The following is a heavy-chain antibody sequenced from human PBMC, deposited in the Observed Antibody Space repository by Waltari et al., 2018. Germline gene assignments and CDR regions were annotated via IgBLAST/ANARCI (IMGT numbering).Heavy chain of an antibody. CDR1: GYTFTGYY. V-gene: IGHV1-2*06. CDR2: INPNSGGT. CDR3: ARDSSSPELPGGMDV. J-gene: IGHJ6*02. D-gene: IGHD6-13*01. Sequence: QVQLVQSGAEVKKPGASVKVSCKASGYTFTGYYMHWVRQAPGQGLEWMGRINPNSGGTNYAQKFQGRVTMTRDTSSSTAYMELSRLRSDDTAVYYCARDSSSPELPGGMDVWGQGTTVTVSS.